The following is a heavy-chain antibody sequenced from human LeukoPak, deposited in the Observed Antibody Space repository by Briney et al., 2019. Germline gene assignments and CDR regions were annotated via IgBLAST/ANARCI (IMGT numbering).Heavy chain of an antibody. Sequence: PGGSLRLSCAASGFTFSSYSMNWVRQAPGKGLEWVSSISSSSSYIYYADSVKGRFTISRDNAKNSLYLQMHSLRAEDTAVYYCARHVNRDGYNSWGQGTLVTVSS. V-gene: IGHV3-21*01. CDR3: ARHVNRDGYNS. CDR1: GFTFSSYS. D-gene: IGHD5-24*01. J-gene: IGHJ4*02. CDR2: ISSSSSYI.